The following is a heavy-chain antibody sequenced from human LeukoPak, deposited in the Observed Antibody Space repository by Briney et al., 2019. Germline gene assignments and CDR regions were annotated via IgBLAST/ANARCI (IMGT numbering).Heavy chain of an antibody. D-gene: IGHD6-19*01. CDR1: GGSISSYY. CDR2: IYYSGST. V-gene: IGHV4-59*01. J-gene: IGHJ4*02. CDR3: ARDLLSTAGYFDY. Sequence: PSETLSLTYTVSGGSISSYYWSWIRQPLGKGLEWIGYIYYSGSTNYNPSLKSRVTISVDTSKNQFSLNLSSVTAADTAVYYCARDLLSTAGYFDYWGQGTLVTVSS.